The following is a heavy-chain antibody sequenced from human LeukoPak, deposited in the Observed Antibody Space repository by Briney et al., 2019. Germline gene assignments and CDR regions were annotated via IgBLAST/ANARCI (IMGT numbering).Heavy chain of an antibody. D-gene: IGHD3-22*01. V-gene: IGHV1-18*01. J-gene: IGHJ4*02. Sequence: ASVKVSCKASGYTFTNYGISWVRQAPGQGLEWMGWICAYTGNTNYAQNFQGRVTMTTDTSTSTAFMELRSLRSDDTAVYYCARSGVGYFYDNTGYYPLDYWGQGTLVTVSS. CDR3: ARSGVGYFYDNTGYYPLDY. CDR2: ICAYTGNT. CDR1: GYTFTNYG.